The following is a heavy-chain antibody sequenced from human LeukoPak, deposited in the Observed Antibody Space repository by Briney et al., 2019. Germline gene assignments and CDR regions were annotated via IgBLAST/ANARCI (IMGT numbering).Heavy chain of an antibody. V-gene: IGHV5-51*01. CDR2: IYPGDSDT. D-gene: IGHD6-19*01. CDR3: ARLGVTGTAVDY. CDR1: GYTFSDCW. Sequence: GESLKISCKGSGYTFSDCWIGWVRQTAGRGLEWMAMIYPGDSDTKYSPSFQGQVTISADESISTAYLQWSGLKASDTAMYYCARLGVTGTAVDYWGQGTPVTVSS. J-gene: IGHJ4*02.